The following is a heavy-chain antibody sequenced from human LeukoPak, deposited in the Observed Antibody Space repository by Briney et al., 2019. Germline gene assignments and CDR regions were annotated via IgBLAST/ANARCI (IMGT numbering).Heavy chain of an antibody. CDR1: GFTFRNYA. J-gene: IGHJ6*02. CDR3: AKDVEVFYVLTDFSPYGMDV. D-gene: IGHD2/OR15-2a*01. V-gene: IGHV3-23*01. Sequence: PGGSLRLSCAASGFTFRNYAMSWVRQAPGKGLEWVSTIGGSGDNAYYADSVKGRFTISRDESKKTLYLQMNSLRAEDTAIYYCAKDVEVFYVLTDFSPYGMDVWGQGTTVIVSS. CDR2: IGGSGDNA.